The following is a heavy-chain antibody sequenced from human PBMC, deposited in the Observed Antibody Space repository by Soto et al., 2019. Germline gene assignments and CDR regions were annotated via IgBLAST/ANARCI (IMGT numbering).Heavy chain of an antibody. J-gene: IGHJ5*02. D-gene: IGHD4-17*01. CDR2: IIPIFGTA. CDR3: ARDDYGGKDWFDP. CDR1: GRTFSSYA. Sequence: AASVKVSCKASGRTFSSYAISWVRQAPGQGLEWMGGIIPIFGTANYAQKFQGRVTITADESTSTAYMELSSLRSEDTAVYYCARDDYGGKDWFDPWGQGTLVTSPQ. V-gene: IGHV1-69*13.